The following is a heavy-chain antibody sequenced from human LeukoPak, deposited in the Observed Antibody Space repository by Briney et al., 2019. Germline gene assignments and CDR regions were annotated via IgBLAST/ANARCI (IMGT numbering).Heavy chain of an antibody. CDR3: ARVEDSRLGGYFDY. CDR1: GFTFSSYG. D-gene: IGHD2-15*01. CDR2: IWYDGSNK. Sequence: GGSLRFSCAASGFTFSSYGMHWVRQAPGKGLEWVAVIWYDGSNKYYADSVKGRFTISRDNSKNTLYLQMNSLRAEDTAVYYCARVEDSRLGGYFDYWGQGTLVTVSS. V-gene: IGHV3-33*01. J-gene: IGHJ4*02.